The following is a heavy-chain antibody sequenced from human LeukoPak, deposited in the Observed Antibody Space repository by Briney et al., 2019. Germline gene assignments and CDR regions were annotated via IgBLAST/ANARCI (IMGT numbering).Heavy chain of an antibody. J-gene: IGHJ3*02. D-gene: IGHD3-16*02. Sequence: SETLSLTCTVSGGSISSGGYYWSWIRQHPGTGLEWIGYIYYSGSTYYNPSLKSRVTISVDTSKNQFSLKLSSVTAADTAVYYCARFPDLESYAFDIWGQGIMVTVSS. CDR1: GGSISSGGYY. V-gene: IGHV4-31*03. CDR3: ARFPDLESYAFDI. CDR2: IYYSGST.